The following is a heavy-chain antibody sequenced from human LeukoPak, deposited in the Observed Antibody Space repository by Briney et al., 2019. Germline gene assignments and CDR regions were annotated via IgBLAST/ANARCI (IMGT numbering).Heavy chain of an antibody. CDR2: IYTSGST. J-gene: IGHJ4*02. Sequence: SETLSLTCTVSGGSISSYYWSWIRQPAGKGLEWIGRIYTSGSTNYNPSLKSRVTMSVDTSKNQFSLKLSSVTAADTAVYYCARDLGLAGSSQLGFDYWGQGTLVTVSS. CDR1: GGSISSYY. D-gene: IGHD6-6*01. V-gene: IGHV4-4*07. CDR3: ARDLGLAGSSQLGFDY.